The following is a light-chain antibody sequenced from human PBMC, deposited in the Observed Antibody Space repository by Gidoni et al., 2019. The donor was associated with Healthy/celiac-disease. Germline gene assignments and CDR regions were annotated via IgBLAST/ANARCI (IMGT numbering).Light chain of an antibody. CDR3: QQSYSTPPT. Sequence: QSPSSLSASVGDSVTITCRASQSISSYLNWYQQKPGEAPKLLIYAASSLQSGVPSRFSGSGSGTDFTLTISSLQPEDFATYYCQQSYSTPPTFGQGTKLEIK. V-gene: IGKV1-39*01. CDR2: AAS. J-gene: IGKJ2*01. CDR1: QSISSY.